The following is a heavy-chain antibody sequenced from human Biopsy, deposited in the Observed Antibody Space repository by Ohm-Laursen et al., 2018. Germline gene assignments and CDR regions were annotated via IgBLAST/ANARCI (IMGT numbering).Heavy chain of an antibody. CDR3: GNEVHGRDY. V-gene: IGHV4-34*08. Sequence: GTLSLTCAVFGKTFSDYQWSWIRQPPGQGLEWIGQINQAGTTNYNPSLKSRVSTSANASKYEFSLRLTSVTAADTAVYLCGNEVHGRDYWGLGAQVTVSS. J-gene: IGHJ4*02. CDR1: GKTFSDYQ. D-gene: IGHD2-15*01. CDR2: INQAGTT.